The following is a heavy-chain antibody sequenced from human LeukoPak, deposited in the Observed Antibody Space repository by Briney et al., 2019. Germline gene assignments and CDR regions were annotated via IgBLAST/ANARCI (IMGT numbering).Heavy chain of an antibody. CDR1: GFTVNNKY. Sequence: GGSLRLSCAASGFTVNNKYMNWVRQAPGKGLEWVSYISSSSSTIYYADSVKGRFTISRDNAKNSLYLQMNSLRAEDTAVYYCARGFTGIAAAGTDYYYMDVWGKGTTVTVSS. CDR3: ARGFTGIAAAGTDYYYMDV. D-gene: IGHD6-13*01. J-gene: IGHJ6*03. V-gene: IGHV3-48*01. CDR2: ISSSSSTI.